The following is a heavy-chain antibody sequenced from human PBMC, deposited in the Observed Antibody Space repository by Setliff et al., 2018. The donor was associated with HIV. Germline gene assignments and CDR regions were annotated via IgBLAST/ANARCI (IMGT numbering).Heavy chain of an antibody. CDR2: IRYDGTTD. CDR3: AKDDSTSSGWFES. CDR1: GFTFNDYA. V-gene: IGHV3-30*02. J-gene: IGHJ5*01. Sequence: GGSLRLSCAASGFTFNDYAMHWVRQPPGKGLEWVSGIRYDGTTDVYADSVKGRFTISRDNSKNTVFLQMKTVRPGDTAVYYCAKDDSTSSGWFESWGQGTLVTVSS. D-gene: IGHD6-6*01.